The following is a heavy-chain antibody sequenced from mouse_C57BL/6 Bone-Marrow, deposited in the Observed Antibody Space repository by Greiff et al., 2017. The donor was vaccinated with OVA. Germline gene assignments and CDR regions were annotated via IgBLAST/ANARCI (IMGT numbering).Heavy chain of an antibody. V-gene: IGHV1-69*01. CDR2: IDPSDSYT. CDR3: ASYTAQATDYAMDY. D-gene: IGHD3-2*02. CDR1: GYTFTSYW. Sequence: QVQLQQPGAELVMPGASVKLSCKASGYTFTSYWMHLVKQRPGQGLEWIGEIDPSDSYTNYNQKFKGKSTLTVDKSSSTAYMQLSSLTSEDSAVYYCASYTAQATDYAMDYWGQGTSVTVSS. J-gene: IGHJ4*01.